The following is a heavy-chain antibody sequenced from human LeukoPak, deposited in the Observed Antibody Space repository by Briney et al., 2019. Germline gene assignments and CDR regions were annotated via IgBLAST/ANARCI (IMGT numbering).Heavy chain of an antibody. CDR3: ARGGIVGATPQFDY. J-gene: IGHJ4*02. V-gene: IGHV4-38-2*02. CDR2: IYHSGST. CDR1: GYSISSGYY. D-gene: IGHD1-26*01. Sequence: SETLSLTCTVSGYSISSGYYWGWIRQPPGEGLEWVGGIYHSGSTYYNPSLKSRVTISVDTSKNQFSLKLSSVTAADTAVYYCARGGIVGATPQFDYWGQGTLVTVSS.